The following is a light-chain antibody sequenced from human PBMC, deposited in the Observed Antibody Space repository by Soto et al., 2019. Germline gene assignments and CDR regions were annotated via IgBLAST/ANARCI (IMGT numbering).Light chain of an antibody. Sequence: IQLTQSPSSLSASVGDRVTIPCRASQGISSYLAWYQQKPGKAPNLLIYDASTLQSGVPSRFSGSGSGTGFTLTISSLQPEDFATYFCQQLDSYPLTFGGGTKVEIK. CDR2: DAS. CDR3: QQLDSYPLT. V-gene: IGKV1-9*01. J-gene: IGKJ4*01. CDR1: QGISSY.